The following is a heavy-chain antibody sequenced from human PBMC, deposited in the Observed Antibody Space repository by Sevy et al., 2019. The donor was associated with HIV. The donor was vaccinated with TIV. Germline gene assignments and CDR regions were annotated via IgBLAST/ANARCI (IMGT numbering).Heavy chain of an antibody. D-gene: IGHD3-3*01. J-gene: IGHJ4*02. Sequence: ASVKVSCKASGYTFTSYGISWVRQAPGQGLEWMGWISAYNGNTNCAQKLQGRVTMTTDTSTSTAYMELRSLRSDDTAVYYCARSPVSSEVLRFLEWLLYDPLRLDYWGQGTLVTVSS. V-gene: IGHV1-18*01. CDR1: GYTFTSYG. CDR3: ARSPVSSEVLRFLEWLLYDPLRLDY. CDR2: ISAYNGNT.